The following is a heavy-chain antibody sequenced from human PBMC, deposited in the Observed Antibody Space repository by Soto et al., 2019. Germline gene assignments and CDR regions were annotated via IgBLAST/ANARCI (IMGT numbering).Heavy chain of an antibody. CDR2: ISAYNGNT. V-gene: IGHV1-18*04. D-gene: IGHD3-10*01. CDR3: ARVYYYGSGSYYNADY. CDR1: GYTFTSYY. Sequence: ASVKVSCKASGYTFTSYYMHWVRQAPGQGLEWMGWISAYNGNTNYAQKLQGRVTMTTDTSTSTAYMELRSLRSDDTAVYYCARVYYYGSGSYYNADYWGQGTLVTVSS. J-gene: IGHJ4*02.